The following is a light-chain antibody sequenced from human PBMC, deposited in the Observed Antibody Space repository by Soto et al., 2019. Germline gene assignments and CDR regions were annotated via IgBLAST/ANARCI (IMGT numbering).Light chain of an antibody. Sequence: QSVLTQPPSASGTPGQRVTISCSGSSSNIGSNTVNWYQQLPGTAPKLLIYSNNQRPSGVPDRFSGSKSGTSASLSISVLQSEDEDDDYCAAWDDSLNGSVVFGGGTKLTVL. CDR2: SNN. J-gene: IGLJ2*01. V-gene: IGLV1-44*01. CDR3: AAWDDSLNGSVV. CDR1: SSNIGSNT.